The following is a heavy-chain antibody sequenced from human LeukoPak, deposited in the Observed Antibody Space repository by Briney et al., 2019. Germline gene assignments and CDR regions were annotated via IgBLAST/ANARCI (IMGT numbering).Heavy chain of an antibody. J-gene: IGHJ6*03. D-gene: IGHD3-10*01. CDR3: ATLWFGDPTFYYMDV. V-gene: IGHV1-46*03. CDR1: GYTFTSYY. Sequence: ASVKVSCTASGYTFTSYYMHWVRQAPGQGLEWVGIINHSGGSTSYAQNVQGRVTISRDTSKSTLYMELSSLRSEDTAVYYCATLWFGDPTFYYMDVWGKGTTVTVSS. CDR2: INHSGGST.